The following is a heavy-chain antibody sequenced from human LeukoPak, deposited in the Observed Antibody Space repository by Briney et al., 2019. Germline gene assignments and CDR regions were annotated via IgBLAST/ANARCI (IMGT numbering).Heavy chain of an antibody. CDR2: IWYDGSNK. V-gene: IGHV3-33*06. CDR1: GFTFSSYG. J-gene: IGHJ6*02. Sequence: GGSLRLSCAASGFTFSSYGMHWVRQAPGKGLEWVAVIWYDGSNKYYADSVKGRFTISRDNSKNTLYLQMNSLRAEDTAVYYCAKDVNNYYGSGSYYNDPWYYYGMDVWGQGTTVTVSS. D-gene: IGHD3-10*01. CDR3: AKDVNNYYGSGSYYNDPWYYYGMDV.